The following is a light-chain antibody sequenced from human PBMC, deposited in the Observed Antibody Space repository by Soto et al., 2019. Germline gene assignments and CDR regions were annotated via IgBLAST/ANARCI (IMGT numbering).Light chain of an antibody. Sequence: QSVLTQPRSVSGSPGQSVTISCTGTSSDVGGYDYVSWFQHHPGKVPKLMIYDVTKRTSGVPDRFSASKSGNTASLTISGLQAEDEADYYCCSYGGYFWVFGGGTKLTVL. CDR2: DVT. CDR3: CSYGGYFWV. CDR1: SSDVGGYDY. J-gene: IGLJ3*02. V-gene: IGLV2-11*01.